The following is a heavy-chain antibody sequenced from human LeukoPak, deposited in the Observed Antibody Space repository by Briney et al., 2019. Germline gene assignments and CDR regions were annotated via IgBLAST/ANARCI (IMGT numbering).Heavy chain of an antibody. CDR1: GFTFSSYG. J-gene: IGHJ4*02. CDR3: ARDSSSWYGTPYFAY. Sequence: SGGSLRLSCAASGFTFSSYGMSWVRQAPGKGLEWVSAISGSGGSTYYADSVKGRFTISRDNSKNTLYLQMDSLRAEDTAVYYCARDSSSWYGTPYFAYWGQGTLVTVSS. V-gene: IGHV3-23*01. CDR2: ISGSGGST. D-gene: IGHD6-13*01.